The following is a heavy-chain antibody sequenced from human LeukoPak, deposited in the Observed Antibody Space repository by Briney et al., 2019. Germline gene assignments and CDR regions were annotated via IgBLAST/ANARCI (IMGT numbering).Heavy chain of an antibody. V-gene: IGHV3-30*02. CDR1: GFTFSNYG. CDR3: AKGQLGIQSSKWFDL. D-gene: IGHD7-27*01. J-gene: IGHJ5*02. Sequence: GGSLRLSCAASGFTFSNYGMYWVRQAPGKGLEWVAFIRYDGSDKYYADSVKGRFTISRDNSKNTLYLQMDSLRPEDTAVYYCAKGQLGIQSSKWFDLWGQGTLVTVSS. CDR2: IRYDGSDK.